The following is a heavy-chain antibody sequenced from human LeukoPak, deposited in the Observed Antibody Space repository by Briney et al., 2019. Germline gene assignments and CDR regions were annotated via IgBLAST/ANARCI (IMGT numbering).Heavy chain of an antibody. D-gene: IGHD2-21*02. CDR1: GYTFTGYY. CDR3: ARVWLCGGDCYHFDY. J-gene: IGHJ4*02. Sequence: GASVKVSCKASGYTFTGYYMHWVRQAPGQGLEWMGWINPNSGGTNYAQKFQGRVTMTRDTSIGTAYMELSRLRSDDTAVYYCARVWLCGGDCYHFDYWGQGTLVTVSS. V-gene: IGHV1-2*02. CDR2: INPNSGGT.